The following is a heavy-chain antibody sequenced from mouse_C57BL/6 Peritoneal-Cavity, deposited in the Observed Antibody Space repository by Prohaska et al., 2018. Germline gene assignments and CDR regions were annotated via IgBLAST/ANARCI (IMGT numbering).Heavy chain of an antibody. CDR2: XXPSDSDT. J-gene: IGHJ2*01. D-gene: IGHD1-1*01. CDR1: GYTFTSYW. V-gene: IGHV1-74*01. Sequence: QVQLQQPGAELVKPGASVKVSCKASGYTFTSYWMPWVKKRPGQVLVWIGXXXPSDSDTNXNQKFKGKATLTVDKSASTSYMQLSSMSSEDSAVYYCAIRGYYGSSYDDYWGQGTTLTVSS. CDR3: AIRGYYGSSYDDY.